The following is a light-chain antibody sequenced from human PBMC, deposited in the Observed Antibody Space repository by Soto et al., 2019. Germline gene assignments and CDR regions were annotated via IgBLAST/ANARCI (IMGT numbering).Light chain of an antibody. CDR1: QSVTRSY. CDR2: GTS. Sequence: EIVLTQSPGTLSLSPGERATLSCRASQSVTRSYLAWYQQKPGQAPRLLIYGTSSRATGIPDRFSGSGSGTDFTLTISRLEPEDFAVHYCQQFGSSSWTFGQGTKVEVK. V-gene: IGKV3-20*01. CDR3: QQFGSSSWT. J-gene: IGKJ1*01.